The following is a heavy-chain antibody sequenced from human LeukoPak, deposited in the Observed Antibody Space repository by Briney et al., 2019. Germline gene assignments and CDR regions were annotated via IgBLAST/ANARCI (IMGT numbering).Heavy chain of an antibody. Sequence: ASVKVSCKASGGTFSSYAISWVRQAPGQGLEWMGGIIPIFGTANYAQKFQGRVTITADESTSIAYMELSSLRSEDTAVYYCVRDIVVVPAADLYYYYGMDVWGKGTTVTVSS. D-gene: IGHD2-2*01. CDR1: GGTFSSYA. J-gene: IGHJ6*04. V-gene: IGHV1-69*13. CDR2: IIPIFGTA. CDR3: VRDIVVVPAADLYYYYGMDV.